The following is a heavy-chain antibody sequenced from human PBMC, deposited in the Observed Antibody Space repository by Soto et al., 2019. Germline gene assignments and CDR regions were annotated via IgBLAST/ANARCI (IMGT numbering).Heavy chain of an antibody. D-gene: IGHD2-15*01. V-gene: IGHV1-69*02. CDR2: ISPTLGIA. CDR1: GGTFSSYT. J-gene: IGHJ3*02. CDR3: VSGDKKDIVVVVYVTRAHAFDI. Sequence: QVQLVQSGAEVKKPRSSVKVSCKASGGTFSSYTISWVRQAPGQGLAWMGRISPTLGIANSAQKFQGRVTSTAYKSASSAYLEVSRLESEDTALYYCVSGDKKDIVVVVYVTRAHAFDIWGQRKMVTVAS.